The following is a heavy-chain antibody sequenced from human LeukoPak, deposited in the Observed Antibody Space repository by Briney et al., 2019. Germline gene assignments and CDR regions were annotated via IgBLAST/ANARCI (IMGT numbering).Heavy chain of an antibody. CDR2: INHSGST. CDR3: ARRRNYGGNSGDP. CDR1: GGSFSGYY. V-gene: IGHV4-34*01. D-gene: IGHD4-23*01. Sequence: PSETLSLTCAVYGGSFSGYYWSWIRQHPGKGLEWIGEINHSGSTNYNPSLKSRVTISVDTSKHQFSLKLSSVTAADTAVYYCARRRNYGGNSGDPWGQGTLVTVSS. J-gene: IGHJ5*02.